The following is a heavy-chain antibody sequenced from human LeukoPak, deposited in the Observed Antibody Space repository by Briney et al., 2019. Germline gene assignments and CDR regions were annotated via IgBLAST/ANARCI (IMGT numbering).Heavy chain of an antibody. CDR3: ARDQGSGINYYYYYMDV. Sequence: AISGSGGSTYYADSVKGRFTISRDNSKNTLYLQMNSLRAEDTAVYYCARDQGSGINYYYYYMDVWGKGTTVTVSS. V-gene: IGHV3-23*01. D-gene: IGHD3-10*01. CDR2: ISGSGGST. J-gene: IGHJ6*03.